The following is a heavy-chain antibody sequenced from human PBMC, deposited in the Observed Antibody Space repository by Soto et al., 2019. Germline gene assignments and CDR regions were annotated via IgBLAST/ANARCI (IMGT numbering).Heavy chain of an antibody. Sequence: PGGSLRLSCAASGFTFTNYWMTWVRQAPGTGLEWVANINKDGSEEQYVDSVKGRFTISRDNARNSVYLQVNSLRAEDTAVYYCARDSDYYRFDHWGQGTLVTVSS. V-gene: IGHV3-7*05. CDR3: ARDSDYYRFDH. D-gene: IGHD4-17*01. J-gene: IGHJ4*02. CDR1: GFTFTNYW. CDR2: INKDGSEE.